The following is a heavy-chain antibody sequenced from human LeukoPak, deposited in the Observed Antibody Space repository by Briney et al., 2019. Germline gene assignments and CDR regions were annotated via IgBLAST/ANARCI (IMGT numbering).Heavy chain of an antibody. CDR1: GGSISSYY. CDR2: IYTSGST. CDR3: ARGPIEAGRLFNWFDP. V-gene: IGHV4-4*07. J-gene: IGHJ5*02. Sequence: PSETLSLTCTVSGGSISSYYWSWIRQPAGKGLEWIGRIYTSGSTNYNPSLKSRVTMSVDTSKNPFSLKLSSVTAADTAVYYCARGPIEAGRLFNWFDPWGQGTLVTVSS. D-gene: IGHD6-19*01.